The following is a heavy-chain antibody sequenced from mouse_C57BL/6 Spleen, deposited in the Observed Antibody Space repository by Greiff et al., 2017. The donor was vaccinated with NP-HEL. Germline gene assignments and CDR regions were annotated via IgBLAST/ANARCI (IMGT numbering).Heavy chain of an antibody. CDR1: GYTFTDYY. D-gene: IGHD1-1*01. J-gene: IGHJ2*01. CDR3: ARSDFITTVLDY. Sequence: VQLQQSGPELVKPGASVKISCKASGYTFTDYYMNWVKQSHGKSLEWIGDINPNNGGTSYNQKFKGKATLTVDKSSSTAYMELRSLTSEDSAVYYCARSDFITTVLDYWGQGTTLTVSS. V-gene: IGHV1-26*01. CDR2: INPNNGGT.